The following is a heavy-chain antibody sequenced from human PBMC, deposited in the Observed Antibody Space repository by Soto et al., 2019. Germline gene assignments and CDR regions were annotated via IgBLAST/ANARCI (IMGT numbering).Heavy chain of an antibody. Sequence: EVQVLESGGKLVQPGGSLTLSCAAAGFTCSPYAMAWVRQAPGKGLEWVSGVSASVLNTDYSDPVKGRFYISRDNSKNTVSLHMNTLRAEDTALYYCATGRRRSTSGYCFDYWGPGTPVPVSS. J-gene: IGHJ4*01. CDR3: ATGRRRSTSGYCFDY. V-gene: IGHV3-23*01. D-gene: IGHD1-1*01. CDR2: VSASVLNT. CDR1: GFTCSPYA.